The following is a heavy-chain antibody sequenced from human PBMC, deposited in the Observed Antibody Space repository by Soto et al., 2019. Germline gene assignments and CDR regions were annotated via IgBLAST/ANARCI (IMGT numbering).Heavy chain of an antibody. CDR2: IIPIFGTA. CDR3: AKDVFRSATMPCFDT. J-gene: IGHJ5*02. D-gene: IGHD2-2*01. V-gene: IGHV1-69*06. CDR1: GGTFSSYA. Sequence: ASVKVSCKASGGTFSSYAISWVRQAPGQGLEWMGGIIPIFGTANYAQKFQGRVTITADNSKNTVYLQMNGLRVEDTAVYYCAKDVFRSATMPCFDTWGQGTLVTVSS.